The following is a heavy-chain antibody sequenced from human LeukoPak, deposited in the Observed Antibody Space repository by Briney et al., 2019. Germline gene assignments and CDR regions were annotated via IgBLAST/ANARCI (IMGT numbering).Heavy chain of an antibody. Sequence: GGSLRLSCVASGFSFRNYAIHWVRQAPGKGLEYVSVINTDGRITYYADSVKGRFTISRDNSKNTVYLQMGSLRGEDMAVYYCTRNGGSFCDFDYWGQGALVTVSS. CDR3: TRNGGSFCDFDY. V-gene: IGHV3-64*02. D-gene: IGHD1-26*01. CDR1: GFSFRNYA. J-gene: IGHJ4*02. CDR2: INTDGRIT.